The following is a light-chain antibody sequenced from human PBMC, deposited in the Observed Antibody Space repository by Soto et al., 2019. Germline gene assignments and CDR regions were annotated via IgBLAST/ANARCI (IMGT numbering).Light chain of an antibody. Sequence: EIVLTQSPGTLSLSPGERATLSCRASQSVSSSYLAWYQQKPGQAPRLLIYGASSRATGIPDRFSGSGSGTDFTLTISRLEPEGFAVYYWQQYGSSLLTFGGGTKVEIK. CDR3: QQYGSSLLT. V-gene: IGKV3-20*01. J-gene: IGKJ4*01. CDR2: GAS. CDR1: QSVSSSY.